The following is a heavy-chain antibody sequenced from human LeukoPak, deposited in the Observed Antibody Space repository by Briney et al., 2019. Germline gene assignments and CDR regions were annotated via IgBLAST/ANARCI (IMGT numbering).Heavy chain of an antibody. Sequence: GGSLRLSCAASGCTFSNYAMTWVRQAPGKGLEWVSVIGGGGDTKYADSVKGRFTISRDNSKNTLYLQMNSLRVEDTAVYYCAKDFKCELWGQGTLVTVSS. V-gene: IGHV3-23*01. CDR1: GCTFSNYA. CDR3: AKDFKCEL. CDR2: IGGGGDT. D-gene: IGHD4/OR15-4a*01. J-gene: IGHJ4*02.